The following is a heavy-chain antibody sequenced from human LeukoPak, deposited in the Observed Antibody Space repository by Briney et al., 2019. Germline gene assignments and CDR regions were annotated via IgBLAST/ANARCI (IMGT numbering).Heavy chain of an antibody. CDR3: SGVGSGSPAALDI. CDR1: GFTFSSYG. D-gene: IGHD1-26*01. Sequence: PGRSLRLSCAASGFTFSSYGLHWVRQAPGKGLEWVAVIWYDGSNKSYADSVKGRFTISRDNSKNALYLQMDSLRADDTAVYYCSGVGSGSPAALDIWGQATKVTVSS. V-gene: IGHV3-33*01. CDR2: IWYDGSNK. J-gene: IGHJ3*02.